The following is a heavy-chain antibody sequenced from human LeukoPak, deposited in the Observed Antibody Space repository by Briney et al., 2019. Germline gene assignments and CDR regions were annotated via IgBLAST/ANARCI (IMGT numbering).Heavy chain of an antibody. CDR2: INAGNGNT. J-gene: IGHJ5*02. D-gene: IGHD2-15*01. Sequence: ASVKVSCKASTYTFTSYGISWVRQAPGQGLEWMGWINAGNGNTKYSQKFQGRVTITRDTSASTAYMELSSLRSEDTAVYYCARAEKAYPSCSGGSCPGWFDPWGQGTLVTVSS. V-gene: IGHV1-3*01. CDR3: ARAEKAYPSCSGGSCPGWFDP. CDR1: TYTFTSYG.